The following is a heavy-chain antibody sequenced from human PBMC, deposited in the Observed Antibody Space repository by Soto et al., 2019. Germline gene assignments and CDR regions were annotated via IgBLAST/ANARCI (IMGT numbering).Heavy chain of an antibody. V-gene: IGHV4-39*01. J-gene: IGHJ3*02. CDR2: IYYSGST. D-gene: IGHD3-10*01. CDR3: AKGGSGSYANAFDI. CDR1: GGSISSSSYY. Sequence: SETLSLTCTVSGGSISSSSYYWGWIRQPPGKGLEWIGSIYYSGSTYYNPSLKSRVTISVDTSKNQFSLKRSSVTAADTAVYYCAKGGSGSYANAFDIWGQGTMVNVSS.